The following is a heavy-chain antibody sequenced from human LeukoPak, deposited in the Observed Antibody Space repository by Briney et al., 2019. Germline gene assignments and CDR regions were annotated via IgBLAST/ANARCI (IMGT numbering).Heavy chain of an antibody. D-gene: IGHD5-18*01. CDR2: ISSSSSYI. J-gene: IGHJ6*02. CDR1: GFTFSSYA. Sequence: GGSLRLSCAASGFTFSSYAMSWVRQAPGKGLEWVSSISSSSSYIYYADSVKGRFTISRDNAKNSLYLQMNSLRAEDTAVYYCARDRIQLWLSYYYGMDVWGQGTTVTVSS. V-gene: IGHV3-21*01. CDR3: ARDRIQLWLSYYYGMDV.